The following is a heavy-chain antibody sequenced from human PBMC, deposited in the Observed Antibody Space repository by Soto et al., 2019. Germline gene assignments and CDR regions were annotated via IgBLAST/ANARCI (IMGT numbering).Heavy chain of an antibody. Sequence: GXSVKVSCNASGGPFSSYAIIWVRQAPGQGLEWMGGIIPIFGTANYAQKFQGRVTITADESTSTAYMELSSLRSEDTAVYYCARTGGANAFDIWGQGTMVTVSS. CDR1: GGPFSSYA. D-gene: IGHD2-15*01. J-gene: IGHJ3*02. V-gene: IGHV1-69*01. CDR3: ARTGGANAFDI. CDR2: IIPIFGTA.